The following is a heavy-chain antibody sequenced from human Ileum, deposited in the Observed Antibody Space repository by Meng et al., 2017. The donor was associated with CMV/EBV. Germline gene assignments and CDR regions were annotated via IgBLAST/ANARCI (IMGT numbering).Heavy chain of an antibody. CDR2: IYYSGYT. CDR1: GGPVSSDNYY. CDR3: ASHTDGSHY. J-gene: IGHJ4*02. Sequence: GSLRLSCTVSGGPVSSDNYYWTWIRQPPGKGLEWIGYIYYSGYTNYYPSLRSRVTISLDAYKNQFSLKLSSVTAADTAVYYCASHTDGSHYWGRGTLVTVSS. D-gene: IGHD3-10*01. V-gene: IGHV4-61*01.